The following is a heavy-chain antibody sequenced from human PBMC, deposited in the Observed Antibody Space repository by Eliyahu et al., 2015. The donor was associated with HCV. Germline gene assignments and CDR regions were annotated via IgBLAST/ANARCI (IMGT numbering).Heavy chain of an antibody. V-gene: IGHV3-9*01. CDR1: GFTFXXYA. Sequence: EVQLVESGGGLVQPGRSLRLSCXASGFTFXXYAMPWVRQAPGKGLEWVSGISWNSGSIGYADSVKGRFTISRDNAKNSLYLQMNSLRAEDTALYYCAKTGSPRLPEGYFDLWGRGTLVSVSS. CDR3: AKTGSPRLPEGYFDL. CDR2: ISWNSGSI. J-gene: IGHJ2*01. D-gene: IGHD1-26*01.